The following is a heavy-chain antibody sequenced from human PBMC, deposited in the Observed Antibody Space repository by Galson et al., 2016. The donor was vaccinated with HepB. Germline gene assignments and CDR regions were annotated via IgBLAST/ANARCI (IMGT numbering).Heavy chain of an antibody. CDR2: ISSSSSYI. D-gene: IGHD3-22*01. Sequence: SLRLSCAASGFTFSSYSMHWVRQAPGKGLEWVSSISSSSSYIYYADSVKGRFTISRDNAKSSLYLQMNSLRAEDTAVYYCARATHTITYYYDSSGYKVDAFEIWGQGTMVTVAS. CDR1: GFTFSSYS. V-gene: IGHV3-21*01. CDR3: ARATHTITYYYDSSGYKVDAFEI. J-gene: IGHJ3*02.